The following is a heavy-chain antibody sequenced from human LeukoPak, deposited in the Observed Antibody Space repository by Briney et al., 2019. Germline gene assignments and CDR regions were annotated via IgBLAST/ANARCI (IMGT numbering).Heavy chain of an antibody. CDR1: GYSISSGYY. Sequence: SETLSLTCTVSGYSISSGYYWGWVRQPPGKGLEWIGSIYHSGSTYYNPSLKSRVTISVDTSKNQFSLKVSSVTAADTAVYYCARDPGDIDYWGQGTLVTVSS. CDR3: ARDPGDIDY. J-gene: IGHJ4*02. D-gene: IGHD3-16*01. CDR2: IYHSGST. V-gene: IGHV4-38-2*02.